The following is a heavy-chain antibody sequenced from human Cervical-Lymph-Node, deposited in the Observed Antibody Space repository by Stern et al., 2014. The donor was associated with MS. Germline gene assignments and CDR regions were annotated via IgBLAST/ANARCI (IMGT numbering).Heavy chain of an antibody. Sequence: VQLVQSGADVKKPGSSVKVSCKASGGTFSSYAISWVRQDPGKGLEWMGGVTPIFGTANYAHTFQGRFTISRDESPRTVYMHMSSLRSEDTAVYYCSRGELKEGLVRGMDVWGQGTTVTVSS. D-gene: IGHD1-26*01. CDR3: SRGELKEGLVRGMDV. V-gene: IGHV1-69*05. J-gene: IGHJ6*02. CDR2: VTPIFGTA. CDR1: GGTFSSYA.